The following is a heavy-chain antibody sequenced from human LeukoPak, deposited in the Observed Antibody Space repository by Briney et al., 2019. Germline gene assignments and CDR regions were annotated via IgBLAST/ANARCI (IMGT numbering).Heavy chain of an antibody. CDR2: ISSSGFTI. D-gene: IGHD2-15*01. V-gene: IGHV3-48*03. Sequence: PGGSLRLSCAASGFTFSHYDMNWVRQAPGKGLEWVSYISSSGFTIYYADSVKGRFTISRDNAKNSLYLQMNSLRAEDTAVYYCARSVVMVGGTRWFDPWGQGTLVTVSS. CDR3: ARSVVMVGGTRWFDP. CDR1: GFTFSHYD. J-gene: IGHJ5*02.